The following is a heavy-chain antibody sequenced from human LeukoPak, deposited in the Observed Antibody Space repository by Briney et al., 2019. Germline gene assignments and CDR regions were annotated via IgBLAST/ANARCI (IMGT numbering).Heavy chain of an antibody. Sequence: PGGSLRLSCAASGFTFSTYSMNWVRQAPGRGLEWVSYISSSSSTIYYADSVKGRFTISRDNAKNSLYLQMNSLRAEDTAVYYCARERVLLYHEAFDIWGQGTMVTVSS. CDR1: GFTFSTYS. D-gene: IGHD2-8*01. CDR2: ISSSSSTI. J-gene: IGHJ3*02. CDR3: ARERVLLYHEAFDI. V-gene: IGHV3-48*04.